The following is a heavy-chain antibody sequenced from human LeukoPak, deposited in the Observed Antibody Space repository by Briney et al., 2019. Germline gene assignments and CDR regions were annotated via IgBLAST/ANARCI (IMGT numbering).Heavy chain of an antibody. CDR3: ARDRPWFGAGDYYYGMDV. V-gene: IGHV1-46*01. D-gene: IGHD3-10*01. J-gene: IGHJ6*04. CDR1: GYTFTSYY. Sequence: ASVKVSCKASGYTFTSYYMHWVRQAPEQPLHWMDIINPSGGSTSYAQKFQGRVTMTRDTSTSTVYMELSSLRSEDTAVYYCARDRPWFGAGDYYYGMDVWGKGTTVTVSS. CDR2: INPSGGST.